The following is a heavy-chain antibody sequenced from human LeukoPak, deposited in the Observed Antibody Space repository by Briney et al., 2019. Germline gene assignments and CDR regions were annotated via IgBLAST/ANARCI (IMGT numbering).Heavy chain of an antibody. V-gene: IGHV3-74*01. CDR3: ARDGSLPDY. Sequence: QAGGSLRLSCAASGXTFSSYWMHWVRQAPGKGLVWVSRITSDGSTTSYADSVKGRFAISRDNAKNTLYLQMNSLRDEDSAVYYCARDGSLPDYWGQGTLVTVSS. CDR2: ITSDGSTT. J-gene: IGHJ4*02. CDR1: GXTFSSYW.